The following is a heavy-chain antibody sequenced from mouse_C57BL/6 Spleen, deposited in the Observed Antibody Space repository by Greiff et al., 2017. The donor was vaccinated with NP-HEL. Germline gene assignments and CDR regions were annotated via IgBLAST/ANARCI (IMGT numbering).Heavy chain of an antibody. D-gene: IGHD1-1*01. J-gene: IGHJ2*01. CDR1: GYTFTSYW. V-gene: IGHV1-59*01. CDR2: IDPSDSYT. CDR3: ARERTTVVATVDY. Sequence: QVQLQQSGAELVRPGTSVKLSCKASGYTFTSYWMHWVKQRPGQGLEWIGVIDPSDSYTNYNQKFKGKAKLTVDTSSSTAYMQLSSLTSEDSAVYYCARERTTVVATVDYWGPGTTLTVSS.